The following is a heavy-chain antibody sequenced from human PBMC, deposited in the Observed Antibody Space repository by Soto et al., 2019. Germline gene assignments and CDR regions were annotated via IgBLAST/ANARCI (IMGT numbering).Heavy chain of an antibody. J-gene: IGHJ4*02. V-gene: IGHV3-23*01. Sequence: DVQLLESGGGVVQSGGSLRLSCSASGFAFSDYSMHWVRQAPGKGLEWVSAISGGGGNTYYAGSVNGRFTISRDNSRNTLYLQMHSLRDDDTALYYCAKDTYGSGWTLDSWGQGTRATVSS. CDR1: GFAFSDYS. CDR3: AKDTYGSGWTLDS. CDR2: ISGGGGNT. D-gene: IGHD6-19*01.